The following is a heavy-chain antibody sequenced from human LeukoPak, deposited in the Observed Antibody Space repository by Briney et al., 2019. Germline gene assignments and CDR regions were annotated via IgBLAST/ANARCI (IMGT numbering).Heavy chain of an antibody. J-gene: IGHJ6*02. CDR3: ATSASRHCSSTSCYYYYGMDV. Sequence: SETLSLTCSVSGGSISSFYWSWIRQPPGKGLEWIGYVSYIGSTSYNPSLKSRVTISVDTSKNQFSLKLSSVTAADTAVYYCATSASRHCSSTSCYYYYGMDVWGQGTTVTVSS. D-gene: IGHD2-2*01. CDR1: GGSISSFY. V-gene: IGHV4-59*01. CDR2: VSYIGST.